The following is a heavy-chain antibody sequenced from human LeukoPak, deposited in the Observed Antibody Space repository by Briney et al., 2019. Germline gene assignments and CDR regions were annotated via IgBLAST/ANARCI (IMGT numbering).Heavy chain of an antibody. D-gene: IGHD6-13*01. CDR1: GGSFSGYY. V-gene: IGHV4-34*01. CDR2: IYHSGST. Sequence: SETLSLTCAVYGGSFSGYYWSWIRQPPGKGLEWIGEIYHSGSTNYNPSLKSRVTISVDTSKNQFSLKPSSVTAADTAVYYCARAGDSSSWYYFDYWGQGTLVTVSS. CDR3: ARAGDSSSWYYFDY. J-gene: IGHJ4*02.